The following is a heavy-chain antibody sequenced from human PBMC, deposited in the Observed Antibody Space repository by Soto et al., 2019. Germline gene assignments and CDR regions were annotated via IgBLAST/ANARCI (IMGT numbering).Heavy chain of an antibody. CDR2: ISYDGSNK. J-gene: IGHJ6*02. CDR3: AKGRNSGEFYYYYGMDV. Sequence: PGGSLRLSCAASGFTFSSYGMHWVRQAPGKGLEWVAVISYDGSNKYYADSVKGRFTISRDNSKNTLYLQMNSLRAEDTAVYYCAKGRNSGEFYYYYGMDVWGQGTTVTAP. D-gene: IGHD3-10*01. V-gene: IGHV3-30*18. CDR1: GFTFSSYG.